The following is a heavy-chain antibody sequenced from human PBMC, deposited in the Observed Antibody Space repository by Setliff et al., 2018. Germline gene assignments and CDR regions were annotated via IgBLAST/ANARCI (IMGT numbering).Heavy chain of an antibody. CDR2: IWYDGSNK. V-gene: IGHV3-33*06. Sequence: GGSLRLSCAASGFNLSPYGMHWVRQAPGKGLEWVAVIWYDGSNKYYADSVKGRFTISRDNSKNTLYLQMNSLRAEDTAVYYRAKASDSSGYYGFDIWGQGTMVTVSS. CDR3: AKASDSSGYYGFDI. J-gene: IGHJ3*02. CDR1: GFNLSPYG. D-gene: IGHD3-22*01.